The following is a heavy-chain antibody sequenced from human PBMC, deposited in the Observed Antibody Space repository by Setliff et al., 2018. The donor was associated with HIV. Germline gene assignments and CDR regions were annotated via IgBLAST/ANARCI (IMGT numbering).Heavy chain of an antibody. CDR3: TRGMRPMVKRVPFDY. V-gene: IGHV3-49*03. CDR1: GFTFGDYV. J-gene: IGHJ4*02. Sequence: GGSLRLSCITSGFTFGDYVMSWFRQAPGKGLEWVGFIRSKAHGGTTEYAASVEVRFIISRDDSKRIAYLQMNSLKSADAAVYYCTRGMRPMVKRVPFDYWGQGTLVTVSS. D-gene: IGHD2-15*01. CDR2: IRSKAHGGTT.